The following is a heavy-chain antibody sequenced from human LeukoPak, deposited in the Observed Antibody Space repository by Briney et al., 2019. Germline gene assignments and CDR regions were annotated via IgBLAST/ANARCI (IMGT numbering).Heavy chain of an antibody. CDR3: ARTGIDLLWFGELGYFDY. CDR2: IWYDGSNK. Sequence: PGGSLRLSCAASGFTFSSYGMHWVRQAPGMGLEWVAVIWYDGSNKYYADSVKGRFTISRDNSKNTLYLQMNSLRAEDTAVYYCARTGIDLLWFGELGYFDYWGQGTLVTVSS. D-gene: IGHD3-10*01. J-gene: IGHJ4*02. V-gene: IGHV3-33*01. CDR1: GFTFSSYG.